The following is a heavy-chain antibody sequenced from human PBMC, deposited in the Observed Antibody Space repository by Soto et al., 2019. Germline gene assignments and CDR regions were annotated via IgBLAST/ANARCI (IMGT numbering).Heavy chain of an antibody. CDR1: GFTFSTYS. J-gene: IGHJ6*02. V-gene: IGHV3-21*01. CDR2: ISSRSDI. CDR3: AREYTAWPLAYGLDV. Sequence: GESLKISCVGSGFTFSTYSINWVRQSPGKGLEWVSSISSRSDIYYADSVKGRFTISRDNAKNSVSLQMNSLRAEDTAVYYCAREYTAWPLAYGLDVWGQGTTVTVSS. D-gene: IGHD2-2*02.